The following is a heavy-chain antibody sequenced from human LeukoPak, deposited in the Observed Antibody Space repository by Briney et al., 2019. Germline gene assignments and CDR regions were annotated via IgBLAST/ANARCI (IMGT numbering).Heavy chain of an antibody. Sequence: SGSPSLTPALSDASTTSGSSCSGSIRHPPGKGLGWIGSMSFSVSNSYNPPLRSRATISVDTSKSQFSLKVTSVTATDTPVYMCARVSMTPHHTACYSWGQGTLVTVSS. V-gene: IGHV4-39*07. D-gene: IGHD2-15*01. CDR2: MSFSVSN. J-gene: IGHJ3*02. CDR3: ARVSMTPHHTACYS. CDR1: DASTTSGSSC.